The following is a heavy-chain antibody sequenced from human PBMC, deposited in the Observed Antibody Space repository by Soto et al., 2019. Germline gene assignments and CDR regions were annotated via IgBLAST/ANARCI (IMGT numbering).Heavy chain of an antibody. D-gene: IGHD3-16*02. Sequence: ERLSVAGPVSGVSIRGTSYYWGWIRQTPAKGLEWIGTIYYSWETFYNPSLKSRVTISIDTSKNHFSLNLTSVTDADTAIYYCARHGSFWGQGALVTVYS. V-gene: IGHV4-39*01. CDR1: GVSIRGTSYY. CDR3: ARHGSF. CDR2: IYYSWET. J-gene: IGHJ1*01.